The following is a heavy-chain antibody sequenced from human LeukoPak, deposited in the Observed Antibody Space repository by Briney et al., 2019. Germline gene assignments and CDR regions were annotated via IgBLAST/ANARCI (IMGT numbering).Heavy chain of an antibody. J-gene: IGHJ5*02. CDR3: VRSDYRLLHNWFDP. D-gene: IGHD2-15*01. V-gene: IGHV1-8*01. CDR1: GYTFSSYD. CDR2: MNPKSGNA. Sequence: ASVKVSCKASGYTFSSYDINWVRQAPGQGLEWMGWMNPKSGNAGYAQQFQGRVTMTSNTYITTAYLELSSLRSDDTAVYYCVRSDYRLLHNWFDPWGQGTLVTVSS.